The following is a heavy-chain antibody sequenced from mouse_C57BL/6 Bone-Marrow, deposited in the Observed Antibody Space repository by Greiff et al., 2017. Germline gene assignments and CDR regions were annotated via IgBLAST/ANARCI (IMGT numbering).Heavy chain of an antibody. CDR2: INPGSGGT. Sequence: QVQLKEPGAELVRPGTSAKVSCKASGYAFTNYLIEWVKQRPGQGLEWIGVINPGSGGTNYNEKFKGKATLTADKSSSTAYMQLSSLTSEDSAVYFCARFPLGDWYFDVWGTGTTVTVSS. D-gene: IGHD3-3*01. CDR1: GYAFTNYL. CDR3: ARFPLGDWYFDV. V-gene: IGHV1-54*01. J-gene: IGHJ1*03.